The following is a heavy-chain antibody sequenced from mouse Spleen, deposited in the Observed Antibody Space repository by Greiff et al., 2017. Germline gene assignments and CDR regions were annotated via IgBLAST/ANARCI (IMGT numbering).Heavy chain of an antibody. D-gene: IGHD2-13*01. CDR1: GYTFTDYE. J-gene: IGHJ3*01. CDR3: TRRGYGDRAWFAY. V-gene: IGHV1-15*01. Sequence: VQLQQSGAELVRPGASVTLSCKASGYTFTDYEMHWVKQTPVHGLEWIGAIDPETGGTAYNQKFKGKAILTADKSSSTAYMELRSLTSEDSAVYYCTRRGYGDRAWFAYWGQGTLVTVSA. CDR2: IDPETGGT.